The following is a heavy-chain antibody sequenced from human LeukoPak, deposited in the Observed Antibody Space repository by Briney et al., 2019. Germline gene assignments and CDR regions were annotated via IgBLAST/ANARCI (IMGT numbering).Heavy chain of an antibody. Sequence: SETLSLTCTVSGGSISRSDYYWAWIRQPPGKGLEWIGSIYYSGGTYYNPSLKSRVTISVDTSKNHFSLRLSSVTAADTAVYYCAREVVAAATDYWGQGTLVTVSS. J-gene: IGHJ4*02. CDR3: AREVVAAATDY. CDR2: IYYSGGT. CDR1: GGSISRSDYY. V-gene: IGHV4-39*07. D-gene: IGHD6-13*01.